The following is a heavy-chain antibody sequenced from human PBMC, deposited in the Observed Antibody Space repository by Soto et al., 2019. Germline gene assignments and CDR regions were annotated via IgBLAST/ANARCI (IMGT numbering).Heavy chain of an antibody. CDR1: GFSLTTDRVG. CDR3: AHAYGGRSLY. D-gene: IGHD1-26*01. J-gene: IGHJ4*02. V-gene: IGHV2-5*02. Sequence: QITLKESGPTLVKPTQTLTLTCTFSGFSLTTDRVGVGWICQPPGEALEWLAVIYWDDSKTYRPSLESRLTITKDTSKNQVAVTMTNMDSLDTATYYCAHAYGGRSLYWGQGTLVTVSS. CDR2: IYWDDSK.